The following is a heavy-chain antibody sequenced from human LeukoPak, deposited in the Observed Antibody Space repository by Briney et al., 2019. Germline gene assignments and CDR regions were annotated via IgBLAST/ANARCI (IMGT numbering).Heavy chain of an antibody. V-gene: IGHV1-2*02. CDR3: ARDWAPRSWGALSRDWFDP. CDR1: GYTFTGYY. CDR2: INPNSGGT. J-gene: IGHJ5*02. D-gene: IGHD1-26*01. Sequence: ASVKVSCKASGYTFTGYYMHWVRQAPGQGLEWMGWINPNSGGTNYAQKFQGRVTMTRDTSISTAYMELSRLRSDDTAVYYCARDWAPRSWGALSRDWFDPWGQGTLVTVSS.